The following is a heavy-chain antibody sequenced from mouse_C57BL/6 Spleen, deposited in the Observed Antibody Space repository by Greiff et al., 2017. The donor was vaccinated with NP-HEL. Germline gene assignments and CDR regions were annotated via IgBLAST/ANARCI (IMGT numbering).Heavy chain of an antibody. Sequence: EVKLMESGGGLVKPGGSLKLSCAASGFTFSDYGMHWVRQAPEKGLEWVAYISSGSSTIYYADTVKGRFTIARDNAKNTLFLQMTSLRSEDTAMYYCARPARDGYVAWFAYWGQGTLVTVSA. D-gene: IGHD2-3*01. V-gene: IGHV5-17*01. CDR2: ISSGSSTI. J-gene: IGHJ3*01. CDR3: ARPARDGYVAWFAY. CDR1: GFTFSDYG.